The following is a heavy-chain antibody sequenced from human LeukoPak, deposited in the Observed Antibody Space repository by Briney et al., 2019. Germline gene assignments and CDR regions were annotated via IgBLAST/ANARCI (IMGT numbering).Heavy chain of an antibody. V-gene: IGHV3-73*01. D-gene: IGHD3-16*01. J-gene: IGHJ1*01. CDR2: IRSKANSYAT. Sequence: GGSLRLSCAASGFTFSGSAMHWVRQASGKGLEWVDRIRSKANSYATAYAASVKGRFTISRDNSKNMMYVQINSLRAEDTAVYYCAKDDAWGRYQHWGQGTLVTVSS. CDR1: GFTFSGSA. CDR3: AKDDAWGRYQH.